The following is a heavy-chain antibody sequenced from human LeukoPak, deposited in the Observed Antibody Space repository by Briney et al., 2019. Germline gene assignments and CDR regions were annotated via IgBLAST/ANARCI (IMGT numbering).Heavy chain of an antibody. J-gene: IGHJ4*01. V-gene: IGHV3-11*01. D-gene: IGHD5-18*01. CDR3: ASLAMGSPF. Sequence: GALRLSCAASGFTFSDYYMSWIRQAPGKGLQWVSYISSSGSDLYYADSVKDRFTISRDNAKNSLYLQMNSLRVEDTAVYYCASLAMGSPFWGHGTLVTVSS. CDR2: ISSSGSDL. CDR1: GFTFSDYY.